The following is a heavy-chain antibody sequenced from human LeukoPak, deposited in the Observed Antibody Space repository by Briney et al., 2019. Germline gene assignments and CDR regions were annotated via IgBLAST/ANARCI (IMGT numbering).Heavy chain of an antibody. Sequence: AGGSLRLSCAASGFTFSSFAMSWVRQAPGKGLECVSGISGSGGSTYYADSVKGRFTISRDNSKNTLYLQMNSLRAEDTAIYYCAKRTGAVLVTGIDRDWGQGTLVTVSS. CDR3: AKRTGAVLVTGIDRD. D-gene: IGHD2-21*02. CDR2: ISGSGGST. CDR1: GFTFSSFA. V-gene: IGHV3-23*01. J-gene: IGHJ4*02.